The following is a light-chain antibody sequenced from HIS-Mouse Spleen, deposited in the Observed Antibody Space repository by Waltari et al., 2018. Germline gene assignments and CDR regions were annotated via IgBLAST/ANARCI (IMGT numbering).Light chain of an antibody. CDR3: YTTDSSGNHRV. CDR1: ALPKKY. V-gene: IGLV3-10*01. Sequence: SYELTQPPSVSVSPGQTARITCSGDALPKKYAYWYQQKSGQAPVLVIYEDSKRPSGILERFSGSSSGTMATLTISGAQVEDEAEYYCYTTDSSGNHRVFGGGNKLTVL. CDR2: EDS. J-gene: IGLJ2*01.